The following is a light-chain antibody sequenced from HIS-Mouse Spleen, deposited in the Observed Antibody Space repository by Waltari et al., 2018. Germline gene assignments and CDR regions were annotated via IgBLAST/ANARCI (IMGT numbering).Light chain of an antibody. CDR2: GNI. CDR3: QSYDSSLSGYV. J-gene: IGLJ1*01. V-gene: IGLV1-40*01. Sequence: QSVLTQPPSVSGAPGQRVTISCTGSSSNIGAGFDVPWYQQLPGTAPKLLFYGNINRPPGVPDRFSGSKSGTSASLAITGLQAEDEADYYCQSYDSSLSGYVFGTGTKVTVL. CDR1: SSNIGAGFD.